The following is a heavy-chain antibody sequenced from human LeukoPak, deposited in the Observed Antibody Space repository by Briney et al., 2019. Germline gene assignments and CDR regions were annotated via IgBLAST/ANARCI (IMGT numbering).Heavy chain of an antibody. CDR3: ARTSLLWFGELSYMDV. CDR2: MNPNSGNT. CDR1: GYTFTSYD. J-gene: IGHJ6*03. Sequence: ASVKVSCKASGYTFTSYDINWVRQATGQGLEWMGWMNPNSGNTGYAQKFQGRVTMTRNTSISTAYMELSSLRSEDTAVYYCARTSLLWFGELSYMDVWGKGTTVTISS. D-gene: IGHD3-10*01. V-gene: IGHV1-8*01.